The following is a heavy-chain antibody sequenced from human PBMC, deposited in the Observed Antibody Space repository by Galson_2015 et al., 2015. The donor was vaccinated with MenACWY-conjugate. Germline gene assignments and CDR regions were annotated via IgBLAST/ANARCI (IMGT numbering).Heavy chain of an antibody. CDR2: IYFSAKT. D-gene: IGHD6-19*01. V-gene: IGHV4-59*01. Sequence: ETLSLTCTVSGASISSYYWNWFRQSPGKRLEWIGKIYFSAKTHYNPSLESRVTLSVDTSQNQVSLKLTSVTAADTAAYYCAKSPRGSGLRVSHYYYYLDVWGKGTTVTVSS. J-gene: IGHJ6*03. CDR3: AKSPRGSGLRVSHYYYYLDV. CDR1: GASISSYY.